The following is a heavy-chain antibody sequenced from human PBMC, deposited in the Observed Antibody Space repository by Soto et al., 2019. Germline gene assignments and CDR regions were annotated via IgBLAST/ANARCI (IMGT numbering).Heavy chain of an antibody. D-gene: IGHD5-12*01. CDR1: GLTFSDYW. Sequence: EVQLVESGGGLVQPGGSLRLSCAVSGLTFSDYWMSWVRQAPGKGLEWVANINQDGSEEHYPDSVKGRFTISRDNAKNSLSLQMNGLRAEDTGVYYCARWQNWGQGTLVIVSS. J-gene: IGHJ4*02. V-gene: IGHV3-7*05. CDR3: ARWQN. CDR2: INQDGSEE.